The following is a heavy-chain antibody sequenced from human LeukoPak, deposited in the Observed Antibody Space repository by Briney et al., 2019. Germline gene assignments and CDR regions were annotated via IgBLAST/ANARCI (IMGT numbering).Heavy chain of an antibody. D-gene: IGHD3-22*01. CDR3: ARAPSEVGGYYPEYFRH. CDR2: IKSDGKT. J-gene: IGHJ1*01. CDR1: GFTFSMYW. Sequence: PGGSLRLSCEASGFTFSMYWMHWVRQAPGKGLVWVSRIKSDGKTNYADSVKGRFTISRDNAKNTVSLQMDSLRAEDTGVYYCARAPSEVGGYYPEYFRHWGQGTLVTVFS. V-gene: IGHV3-74*01.